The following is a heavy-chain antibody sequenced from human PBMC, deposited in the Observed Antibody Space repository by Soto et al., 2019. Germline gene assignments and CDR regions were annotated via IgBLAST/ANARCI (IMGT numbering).Heavy chain of an antibody. J-gene: IGHJ5*02. CDR1: GGSISSGGYY. V-gene: IGHV4-31*03. CDR3: ARAKRDRSWFDP. CDR2: IYYSGST. Sequence: SETLSLTCTVSGGSISSGGYYWSWILQHPGKGLEWIGYIYYSGSTYYNPSLKSRVTISVDTSKNQFSLKLSSVTAADTAVYYCARAKRDRSWFDPWGQGTLVTVSS.